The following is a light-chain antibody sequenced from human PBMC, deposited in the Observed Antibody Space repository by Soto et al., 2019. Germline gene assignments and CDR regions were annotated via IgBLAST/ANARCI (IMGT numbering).Light chain of an antibody. CDR3: QQYGSSGT. Sequence: PSTLTASVGYIVNVTCRASQSISSWLAWYQQKPGKAPKLLIYDASSLESGVPSRFSGSGSGTDFTLTISRLEPEDFAVYYCQQYGSSGTFGQGTKVDI. V-gene: IGKV1-5*01. CDR2: DAS. CDR1: QSISSW. J-gene: IGKJ1*01.